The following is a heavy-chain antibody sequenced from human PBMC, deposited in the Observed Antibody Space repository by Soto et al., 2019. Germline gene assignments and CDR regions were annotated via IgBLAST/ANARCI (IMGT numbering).Heavy chain of an antibody. Sequence: SVKVSCKASGGTFSNHAISWVRQAPGQGPEWMGGIIPISGTTNYAQKFQGRVTVTADESMTTAYMELSSLRSEDTAVYYCARGPDRSGFYLFDCWGQGTLVTVPS. J-gene: IGHJ4*02. D-gene: IGHD3-22*01. V-gene: IGHV1-69*13. CDR3: ARGPDRSGFYLFDC. CDR2: IIPISGTT. CDR1: GGTFSNHA.